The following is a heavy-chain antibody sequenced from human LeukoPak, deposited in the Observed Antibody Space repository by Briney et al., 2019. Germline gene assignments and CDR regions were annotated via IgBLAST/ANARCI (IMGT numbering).Heavy chain of an antibody. Sequence: GGSLRLSCAASGFTFSSYWMSWVRQAPGKGLEWVADIKEDGSEKYYVDSVKGRFTISRDNAKNSLYLQMNTLRAEDTAVYYCARALSGSTTCYACSDYWGPGTLVTVSS. CDR3: ARALSGSTTCYACSDY. V-gene: IGHV3-7*01. J-gene: IGHJ4*02. CDR1: GFTFSSYW. CDR2: IKEDGSEK. D-gene: IGHD2-2*01.